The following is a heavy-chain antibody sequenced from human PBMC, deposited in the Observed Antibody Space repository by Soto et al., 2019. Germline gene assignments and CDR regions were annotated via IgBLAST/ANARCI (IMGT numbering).Heavy chain of an antibody. V-gene: IGHV3-64*01. CDR3: ASLPGYYFYY. J-gene: IGHJ4*01. CDR2: ISSNGGST. Sequence: EVQLVESGGGLVQPGGSLRLSCAASGFTFSSYAMHWVRQAPGKGLEYVSAISSNGGSTYYANSVKGRFTISRDNSKNTLYLQMCSLTAEDMALYYSASLPGYYFYYSGHGPLVTVSS. CDR1: GFTFSSYA.